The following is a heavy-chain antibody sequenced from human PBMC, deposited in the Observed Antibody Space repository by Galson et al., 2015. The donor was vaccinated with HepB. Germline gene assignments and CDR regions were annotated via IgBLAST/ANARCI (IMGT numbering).Heavy chain of an antibody. V-gene: IGHV6-1*01. D-gene: IGHD5-24*01. CDR1: GDSVSSNRAA. J-gene: IGHJ3*02. CDR3: ARVGPGKDGYNYAALDI. Sequence: CAISGDSVSSNRAAWNWIRQSPSRGLEWLGRTLYRSKWSIDYAASVRSRIIINPDTSNNQVSLQLNSVTPEDTAVYYCARVGPGKDGYNYAALDIWAQGTMVTVPS. CDR2: TLYRSKWSI.